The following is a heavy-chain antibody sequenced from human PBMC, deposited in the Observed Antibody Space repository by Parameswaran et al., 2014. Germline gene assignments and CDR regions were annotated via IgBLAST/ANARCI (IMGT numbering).Heavy chain of an antibody. CDR3: ARGEYGAGGAT. Sequence: WWRQAPGQGLEWMGWISSGNGNLKYSQKFQGRITITRDTSASTGYMELSSLTSEDTAVYYCARGEYGAGGATGGQGTLVTVSS. J-gene: IGHJ4*02. CDR2: ISSGNGNL. V-gene: IGHV1-3*01. D-gene: IGHD1-26*01.